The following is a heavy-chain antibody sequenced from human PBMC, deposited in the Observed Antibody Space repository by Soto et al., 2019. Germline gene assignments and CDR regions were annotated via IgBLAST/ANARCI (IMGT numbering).Heavy chain of an antibody. J-gene: IGHJ4*02. V-gene: IGHV3-49*03. CDR2: IRSKTYGGTP. CDR1: GFTFGDYA. D-gene: IGHD3-10*01. CDR3: TRVSPRAVGSYDGGFDY. Sequence: GGYLRLSCAASGFTFGDYAMSWFSKAPGKGLEWVGFIRSKTYGGTPEYAASVKGRFTISRDDSKTTAYLQMNSLKTEDTAVYYCTRVSPRAVGSYDGGFDYWGQGALVTGSS.